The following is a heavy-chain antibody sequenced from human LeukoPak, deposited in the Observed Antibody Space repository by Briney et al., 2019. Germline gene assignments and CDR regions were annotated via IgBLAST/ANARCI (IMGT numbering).Heavy chain of an antibody. V-gene: IGHV4-34*01. J-gene: IGHJ6*02. CDR3: ARANSSGWSYYYYGMDA. D-gene: IGHD6-19*01. CDR1: GGSFSGYY. CDR2: INHSGST. Sequence: SETLSLTCAVYGGSFSGYYWSWIRQPPGKGLEWIGEINHSGSTNYNPSLKSRVTISVDTSKNQFSLKLSSVTAADTAVYYRARANSSGWSYYYYGMDAWGQGTTVTVSS.